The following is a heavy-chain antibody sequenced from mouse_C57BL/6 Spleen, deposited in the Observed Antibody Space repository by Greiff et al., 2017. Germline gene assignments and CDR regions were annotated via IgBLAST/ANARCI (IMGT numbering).Heavy chain of an antibody. D-gene: IGHD1-1*01. CDR2: IDPENGDT. V-gene: IGHV14-4*01. J-gene: IGHJ4*01. CDR1: GFNIKDDY. CDR3: TNYGSSSYYAMDY. Sequence: EVQLQQSGAELVRPGASVKLSCTASGFNIKDDYMHWVKQRPEQGLEWIGWIDPENGDTEYASKFQGKATITADTSSNTAYLQLSSLTSEDTAVYYCTNYGSSSYYAMDYWGQGTSVTVSS.